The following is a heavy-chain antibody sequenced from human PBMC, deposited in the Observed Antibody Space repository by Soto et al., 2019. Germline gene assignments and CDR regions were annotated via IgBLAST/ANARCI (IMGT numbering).Heavy chain of an antibody. CDR2: IYHTGTT. Sequence: SETLSLTCTVSGGSISRYYWSWIRQSPGKGLEWIGYIYHTGTTDYNPSLKSRVTISVDTSKNQFSLKPTSVTAADTAVYYCAAPPRYWGQGTLVTVSS. CDR1: GGSISRYY. D-gene: IGHD6-6*01. V-gene: IGHV4-59*01. J-gene: IGHJ4*02. CDR3: AAPPRY.